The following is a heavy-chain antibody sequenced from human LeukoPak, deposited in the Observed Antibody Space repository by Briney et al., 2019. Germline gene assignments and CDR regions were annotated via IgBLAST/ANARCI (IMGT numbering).Heavy chain of an antibody. Sequence: SETLSLTCTVSGGSISSYYWSWIRQPPGKGLEWIGSIYYSGTTNYNPSLKSRVTISVDTSKNQFSLKLTSVTAADTAVYYCAKASPHYYGSGSYYLNPFDPWGQGTLVTVSS. J-gene: IGHJ5*02. V-gene: IGHV4-59*01. D-gene: IGHD3-10*01. CDR1: GGSISSYY. CDR2: IYYSGTT. CDR3: AKASPHYYGSGSYYLNPFDP.